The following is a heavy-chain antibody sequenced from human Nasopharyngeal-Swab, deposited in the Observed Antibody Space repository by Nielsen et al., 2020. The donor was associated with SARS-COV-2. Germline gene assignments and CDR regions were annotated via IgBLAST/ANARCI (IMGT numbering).Heavy chain of an antibody. J-gene: IGHJ4*02. D-gene: IGHD5-18*01. CDR3: ARDASLEWIQLWFPFDY. V-gene: IGHV3-48*01. CDR2: ISSSSSTI. CDR1: GFTFSSYS. Sequence: GESLKISCAASGFTFSSYSMNWARQAPGKGLEWVSYISSSSSTIYYADSVKGRFTISRDNAKNSLYLQMNSLRAEDTAVYYCARDASLEWIQLWFPFDYWGQGTLVTVSS.